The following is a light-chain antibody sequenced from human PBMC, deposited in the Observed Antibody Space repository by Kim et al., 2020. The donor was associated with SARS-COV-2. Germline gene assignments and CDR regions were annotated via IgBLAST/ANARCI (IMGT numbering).Light chain of an antibody. Sequence: ELTQPPSASGTPGQRVTVSCSGSSSNIGSNYVYWYQQLPGTAPKLLIYRNDQRPSGVPDRFSGSKSGTSASLAISGLRSEDEADYYCAAWDDSLSGRVFGGGTQLTVL. J-gene: IGLJ3*02. CDR3: AAWDDSLSGRV. V-gene: IGLV1-47*01. CDR2: RND. CDR1: SSNIGSNY.